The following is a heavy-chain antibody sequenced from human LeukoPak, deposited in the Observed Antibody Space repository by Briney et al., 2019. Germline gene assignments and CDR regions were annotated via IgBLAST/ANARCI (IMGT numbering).Heavy chain of an antibody. J-gene: IGHJ6*02. CDR2: IYYSGST. Sequence: SQTLSLTCTVSGGSISSGGYYWSWIRQHPGKGLEWIGYIYYSGSTYYNPSLKSRVTISVDTSKNQFSLKLSSVTAADTAVYYCARQGPYSSGWYTPPPVYGMDVWGQGTTVTVSS. CDR1: GGSISSGGYY. D-gene: IGHD6-19*01. CDR3: ARQGPYSSGWYTPPPVYGMDV. V-gene: IGHV4-31*03.